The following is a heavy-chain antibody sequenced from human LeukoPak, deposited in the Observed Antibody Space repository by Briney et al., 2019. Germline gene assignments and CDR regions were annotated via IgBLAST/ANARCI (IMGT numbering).Heavy chain of an antibody. CDR1: GFTFSSYG. CDR3: AKDVRVATVTTGGFDY. D-gene: IGHD4-17*01. CDR2: ISYDGSNK. Sequence: GGSLRLSCAASGFTFSSYGMHWVRQAPGKGLEWVAVISYDGSNKYYADSVKGRFTISRDNSKNTLYLQMNRLRAEDTAVYYCAKDVRVATVTTGGFDYWGQGTLVTVSS. V-gene: IGHV3-30*18. J-gene: IGHJ4*02.